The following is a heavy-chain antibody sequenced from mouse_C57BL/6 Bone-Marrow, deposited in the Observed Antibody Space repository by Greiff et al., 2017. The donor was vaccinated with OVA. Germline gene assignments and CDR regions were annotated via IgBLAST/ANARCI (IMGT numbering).Heavy chain of an antibody. J-gene: IGHJ1*03. CDR2: INPGSGGT. V-gene: IGHV1-54*01. D-gene: IGHD2-2*01. CDR3: ARGAYGNDEYFDV. Sequence: QVQLKESGAELVRPGTSVKVSCKASGYAFTNYLIEWVKQRPGQGLEWIGVINPGSGGTNYNEKFKGKATLTADKSSSTAYMQLSSLTSEDSAVYFSARGAYGNDEYFDVWGTGTTVTVSS. CDR1: GYAFTNYL.